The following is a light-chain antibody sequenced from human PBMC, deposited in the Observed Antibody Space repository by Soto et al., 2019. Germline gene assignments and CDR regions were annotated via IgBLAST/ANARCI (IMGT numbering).Light chain of an antibody. CDR3: QTSDSGLFGLI. CDR2: GTA. J-gene: IGLJ1*01. CDR1: NSNIGTGFD. Sequence: QSVLTQPPSVSGAPGQRVTIACTGNNSNIGTGFDVHWYRQFLGGAPKLLLSGTAHRPSGVPDRISGSKSGTSASLAITGLQADDEADYYCQTSDSGLFGLIFGTGTKLTVL. V-gene: IGLV1-40*01.